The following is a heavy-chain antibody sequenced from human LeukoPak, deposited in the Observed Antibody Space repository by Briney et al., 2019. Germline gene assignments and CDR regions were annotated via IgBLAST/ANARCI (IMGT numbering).Heavy chain of an antibody. CDR2: INHSGST. J-gene: IGHJ5*02. D-gene: IGHD3-16*01. Sequence: SETLSLTCAVYGGSFSGYYWSWIRQPPGKGLEWIGEINHSGSTNYNPSLKSRVTISVDTSKNQFSLKLSSVTAADTAVYYCARLRGLWARALKTFDPWGQGTLVTVSS. CDR3: ARLRGLWARALKTFDP. CDR1: GGSFSGYY. V-gene: IGHV4-34*01.